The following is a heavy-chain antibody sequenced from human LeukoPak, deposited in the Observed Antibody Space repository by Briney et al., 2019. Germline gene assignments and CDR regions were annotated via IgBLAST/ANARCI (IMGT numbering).Heavy chain of an antibody. CDR3: AKAPALYCSSTTCSNWFDP. CDR2: IRFDGSNK. V-gene: IGHV3-30*02. D-gene: IGHD2-2*01. CDR1: GFTFSSYG. Sequence: GGSLRLSCAASGFTFSSYGMHWVRQAPGKGLEWVTFIRFDGSNKYYTDSVKGRFTISRGNSKNTLYLQMNSLRAEDTAVYYCAKAPALYCSSTTCSNWFDPWGQGTLVTVSS. J-gene: IGHJ5*02.